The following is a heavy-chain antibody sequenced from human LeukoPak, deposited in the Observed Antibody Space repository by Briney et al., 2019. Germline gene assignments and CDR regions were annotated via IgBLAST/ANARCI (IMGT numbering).Heavy chain of an antibody. J-gene: IGHJ4*02. Sequence: SQTLSLTCTVSGGSISSGGYYWSWIRQHPGKGLEWIGYIYYSGSTNYNPSLKSRVTISVDTSKNQFSLKLSSVTAADTAVYYCAREAPGSGQFDYWGQGTLVTVSS. CDR2: IYYSGST. V-gene: IGHV4-31*03. D-gene: IGHD2-15*01. CDR3: AREAPGSGQFDY. CDR1: GGSISSGGYY.